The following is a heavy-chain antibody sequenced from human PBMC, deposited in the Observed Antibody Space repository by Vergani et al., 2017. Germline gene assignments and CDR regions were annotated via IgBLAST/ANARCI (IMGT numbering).Heavy chain of an antibody. J-gene: IGHJ4*02. CDR1: GFTFSSYG. CDR3: ANGEDIVATSIDY. D-gene: IGHD5-12*01. V-gene: IGHV3-33*06. CDR2: IWYDGSNK. Sequence: VQLVESGGGVVQPGRSLRLSCAASGFTFSSYGMHWVRQAPGKGLEWVAVIWYDGSNKYYADSVKGRFTISRDNSKNTLYLQMNSLRAEDTAVYYCANGEDIVATSIDYWGQGTLVTVSS.